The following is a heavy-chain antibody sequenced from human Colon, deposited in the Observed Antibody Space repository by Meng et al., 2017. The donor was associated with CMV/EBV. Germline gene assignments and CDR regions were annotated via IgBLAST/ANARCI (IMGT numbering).Heavy chain of an antibody. CDR1: NGSISSTTYY. Sequence: SETLSLTCNVSNGSISSTTYYWTWMRQHPGKGLEWVGYIYYSGTAYHNPSLKSRLTISLDTSKNLCSMKLNSVTAADTAVYYCARHRDNHYPNFSFDLWGPGILVTVSS. CDR2: IYYSGTA. J-gene: IGHJ4*02. CDR3: ARHRDNHYPNFSFDL. D-gene: IGHD1-1*01. V-gene: IGHV4-31*03.